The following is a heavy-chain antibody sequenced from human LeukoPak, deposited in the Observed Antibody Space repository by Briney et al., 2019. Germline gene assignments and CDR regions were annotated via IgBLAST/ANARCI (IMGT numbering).Heavy chain of an antibody. Sequence: SVKVSCKASGGTFSKYAFTWVRQAPGQGLEWMGRILPVAGLANYAQKFRGRLTITTDKSTSTAYMELSSLRSEDTAVYYCGLRQSSEWLSYMDVWGKGTTVTVSS. D-gene: IGHD3-3*01. CDR2: ILPVAGLA. V-gene: IGHV1-69*04. J-gene: IGHJ6*03. CDR3: GLRQSSEWLSYMDV. CDR1: GGTFSKYA.